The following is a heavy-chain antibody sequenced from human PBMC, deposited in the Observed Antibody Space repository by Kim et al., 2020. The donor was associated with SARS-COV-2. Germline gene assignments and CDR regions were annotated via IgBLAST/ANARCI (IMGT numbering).Heavy chain of an antibody. CDR1: GYTFTSYY. V-gene: IGHV1-46*01. D-gene: IGHD3-22*01. CDR3: AREIYYDSSGYYSGAFDI. Sequence: ASVKVSCKASGYTFTSYYMHWVRQAPGQGLEWMGIINPSGGSTSYAQKFQGRVTMTRDTSTSTVYMELSSLRSEDTAVYYCAREIYYDSSGYYSGAFDIWGQGTMVTVSS. J-gene: IGHJ3*02. CDR2: INPSGGST.